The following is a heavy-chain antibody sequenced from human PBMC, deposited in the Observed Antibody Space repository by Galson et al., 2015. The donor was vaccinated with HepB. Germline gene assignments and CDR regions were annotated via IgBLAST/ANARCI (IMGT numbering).Heavy chain of an antibody. J-gene: IGHJ4*02. CDR1: GFTFSSYG. CDR3: ASLAYYYDSSGYSDY. CDR2: IWYDGSNK. V-gene: IGHV3-33*01. Sequence: SLRLSCAASGFTFSSYGMHWVRQAPGKGLEWVAVIWYDGSNKYYADSVKGRFTISGDNSKNTLYLQMNSLRAEDTAVYYCASLAYYYDSSGYSDYWGQGTLVTVSS. D-gene: IGHD3-22*01.